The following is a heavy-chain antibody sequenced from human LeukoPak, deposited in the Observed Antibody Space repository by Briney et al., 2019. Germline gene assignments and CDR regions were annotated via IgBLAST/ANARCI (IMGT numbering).Heavy chain of an antibody. J-gene: IGHJ4*02. Sequence: SQTLSLTCAISGDSVSNNIATWNWVRQSPSRGLEWLGRTYYRSRWGNDYAISVKGRITINPDTSRNQFSLQLNSVTPEDTAVYYCVRDXDXYYWALDFWGQGTPVTVSS. CDR1: GDSVSNNIAT. V-gene: IGHV6-1*01. CDR3: VRDXDXYYWALDF. CDR2: TYYRSRWGN. D-gene: IGHD3-10*01.